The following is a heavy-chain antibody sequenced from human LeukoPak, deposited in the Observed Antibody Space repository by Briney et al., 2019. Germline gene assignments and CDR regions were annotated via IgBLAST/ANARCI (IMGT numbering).Heavy chain of an antibody. J-gene: IGHJ3*02. D-gene: IGHD6-13*01. CDR2: IYHSGST. Sequence: SETLSLTYAVSGYSISSGYYWGWIRQPPGKGLEWIGSIYHSGSTYYNPSLKSRVTISVDTSKNQFSLKLSSVTAADTAVYYCARDRWPIAALTGDAFDIWGQGTMVTVSS. CDR3: ARDRWPIAALTGDAFDI. V-gene: IGHV4-38-2*02. CDR1: GYSISSGYY.